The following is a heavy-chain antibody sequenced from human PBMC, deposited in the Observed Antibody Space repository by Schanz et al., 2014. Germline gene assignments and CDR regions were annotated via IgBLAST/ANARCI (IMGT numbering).Heavy chain of an antibody. CDR2: IKGDSSEK. CDR3: ARDPNSVNEIDY. CDR1: GFSFSDHW. V-gene: IGHV3-7*03. Sequence: EVQLVESEGGLVQPGGSLRLSCEGSGFSFSDHWMSWVRQPPGKGLEWVANIKGDSSEKNYVDSVKGRFTLSRDNAKNSMYLQMNSLRVEDTAVYYCARDPNSVNEIDYWGQGTLVTVSS. D-gene: IGHD5-12*01. J-gene: IGHJ4*02.